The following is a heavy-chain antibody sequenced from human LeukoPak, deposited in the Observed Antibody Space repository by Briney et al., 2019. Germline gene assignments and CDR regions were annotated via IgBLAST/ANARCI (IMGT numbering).Heavy chain of an antibody. J-gene: IGHJ2*01. CDR1: GGSFSGYY. D-gene: IGHD1-26*01. V-gene: IGHV4-34*01. CDR3: ARVLNMGYFDL. CDR2: INHSGST. Sequence: SETLSLTCAVYGGSFSGYYWSWIRQPPGKGLEWIGEINHSGSTNYNPSLKSRVTISVDTSKNQFSLKLSSVTAADTAVYYCARVLNMGYFDLWGRGTLVTVSS.